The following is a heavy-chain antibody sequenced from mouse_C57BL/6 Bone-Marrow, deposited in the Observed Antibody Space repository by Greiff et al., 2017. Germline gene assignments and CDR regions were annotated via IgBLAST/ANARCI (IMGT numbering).Heavy chain of an antibody. V-gene: IGHV1-19*01. CDR1: GYTFTDYY. D-gene: IGHD1-1*01. J-gene: IGHJ1*03. Sequence: VQLKQSGPVLVKPGASVKMSCKASGYTFTDYYMNWVKQSHGKSLEWIGVINPYNGCTSYNQKFKGKATLTVDKSSSTAYMELNSLTSEDSAVYYCAREVFITTVVATEYFDVWGTGTTVTVSS. CDR3: AREVFITTVVATEYFDV. CDR2: INPYNGCT.